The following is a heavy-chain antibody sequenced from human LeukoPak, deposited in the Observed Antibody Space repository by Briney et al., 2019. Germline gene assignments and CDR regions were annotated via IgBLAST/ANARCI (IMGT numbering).Heavy chain of an antibody. J-gene: IGHJ4*02. Sequence: SETLSLTCTVSGGSISSYYWSWIRQPAGKGLEWIGYIYTSGGTNYIPSLKGRVTISIDTSKNQFSLKLSSVTAADSAVYYCARLTRLSTSPDRYYLDYWGQGTLVTVSS. CDR2: IYTSGGT. CDR1: GGSISSYY. V-gene: IGHV4-4*09. D-gene: IGHD6-6*01. CDR3: ARLTRLSTSPDRYYLDY.